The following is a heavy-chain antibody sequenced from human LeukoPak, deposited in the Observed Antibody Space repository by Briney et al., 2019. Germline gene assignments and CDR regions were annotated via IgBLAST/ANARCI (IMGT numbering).Heavy chain of an antibody. CDR2: INPNSGGT. D-gene: IGHD1-26*01. CDR1: GYTFTSYY. CDR3: ARLVSGGSYYYFDY. V-gene: IGHV1-2*02. Sequence: ASVKVSCKASGYTFTSYYMHWVRQAPGQGLEWMGWINPNSGGTNYAQKFQGRVTMTRDTSISTAYMELSRLRSDDTAVYYCARLVSGGSYYYFDYWGQGTLVTVSS. J-gene: IGHJ4*02.